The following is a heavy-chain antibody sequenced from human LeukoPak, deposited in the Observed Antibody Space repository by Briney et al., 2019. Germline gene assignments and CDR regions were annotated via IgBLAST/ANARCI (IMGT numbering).Heavy chain of an antibody. CDR1: GGTFSGYA. J-gene: IGHJ6*02. Sequence: SVKVSCKATGGTFSGYAINWVRQAPGQRLEWMGGIIPIFGTSNYAQRFQGRVTISADESTSTAYMELSSLKSEDTAVYYCASPMVYDTYYYYHGMDVWGQGTTVTVSS. CDR3: ASPMVYDTYYYYHGMDV. CDR2: IIPIFGTS. V-gene: IGHV1-69*13. D-gene: IGHD2-8*01.